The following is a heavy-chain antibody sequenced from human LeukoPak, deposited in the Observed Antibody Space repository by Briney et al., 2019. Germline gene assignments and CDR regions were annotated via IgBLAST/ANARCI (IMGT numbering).Heavy chain of an antibody. Sequence: PSETLSLTCTVSGDSISNSYWSWLRQPPGKGLEWIGYMSYTGSTNYNPSLKSRVTISVDTSKNQFSLKLSSVTAADTAVYYCARVGRGDYVWGSYSFDYWGQGTLVTVSS. CDR3: ARVGRGDYVWGSYSFDY. CDR1: GDSISNSY. CDR2: MSYTGST. J-gene: IGHJ4*02. D-gene: IGHD3-16*01. V-gene: IGHV4-59*01.